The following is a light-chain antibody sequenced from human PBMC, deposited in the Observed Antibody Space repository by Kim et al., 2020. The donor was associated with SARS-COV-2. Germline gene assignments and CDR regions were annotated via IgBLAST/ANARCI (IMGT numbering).Light chain of an antibody. J-gene: IGLJ2*01. CDR3: ASYTGTATVL. CDR2: DVN. Sequence: GQSITSSCTGTSSDIGGYDSVSWYQQYPGKAPKLMIYDVNKRPSGISARFAASKSGNTASLTIFGLQPEDEADYYCASYTGTATVLFGGGTQLTVL. CDR1: SSDIGGYDS. V-gene: IGLV2-14*03.